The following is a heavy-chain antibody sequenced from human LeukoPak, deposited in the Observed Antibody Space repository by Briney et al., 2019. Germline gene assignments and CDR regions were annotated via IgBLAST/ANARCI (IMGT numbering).Heavy chain of an antibody. Sequence: SETLSLTCAVYGGSFSGYYWSWIRQPPGKGLEWIGEINHSGSTNYNPSLKSRVTIPVDTSKNQFSLKLSSVTAADTAVYYCAIKLHKSAFDIWGQGTMVTVSS. CDR2: INHSGST. CDR1: GGSFSGYY. D-gene: IGHD1-7*01. J-gene: IGHJ3*02. CDR3: AIKLHKSAFDI. V-gene: IGHV4-34*01.